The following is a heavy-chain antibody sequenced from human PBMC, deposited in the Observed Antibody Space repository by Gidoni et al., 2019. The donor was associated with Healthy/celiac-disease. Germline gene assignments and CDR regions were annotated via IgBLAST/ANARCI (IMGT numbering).Heavy chain of an antibody. CDR3: ARDGTVVVPAAIAGYYYYMDV. Sequence: QVQLQESGPGLVKPSETLSLTCTVPGGSFSSYYSSWLRPPAGKGLEWIGRIYTSGSTNYNPSLKSRVTMSVDTSKNQFSLKLSSVTAADTAVYYCARDGTVVVPAAIAGYYYYMDVWGKGTTVTVSS. V-gene: IGHV4-4*07. CDR1: GGSFSSYY. J-gene: IGHJ6*03. CDR2: IYTSGST. D-gene: IGHD2-2*01.